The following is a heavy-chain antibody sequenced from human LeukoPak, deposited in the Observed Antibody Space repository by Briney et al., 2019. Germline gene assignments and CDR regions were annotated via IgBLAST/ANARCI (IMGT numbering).Heavy chain of an antibody. V-gene: IGHV3-7*01. CDR3: AKDPDSSGWYYFDY. CDR2: IKQDGSEK. D-gene: IGHD6-19*01. CDR1: GYRFSAYW. J-gene: IGHJ4*02. Sequence: GGSLRLSCAASGYRFSAYWMSWVRQAPGKGLEWVANIKQDGSEKYYADSVKGRFTISRDDSKNTLYLQMNSLRAEDTAVYYCAKDPDSSGWYYFDYWGQGTLVTVSS.